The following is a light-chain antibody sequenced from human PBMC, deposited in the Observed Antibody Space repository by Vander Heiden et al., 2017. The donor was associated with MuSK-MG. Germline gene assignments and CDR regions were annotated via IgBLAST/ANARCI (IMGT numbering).Light chain of an antibody. CDR2: DNN. CDR1: SSNIGSYY. Sequence: QSVLTQPPSASGTPGQRVTIPCSGSSSNIGSYYVYWYQQFPGTAPKLLSYDNNQRPSGVPDRFSGSKSGTSASPAISGLRSEDEADYHCSAWDDSLSGPVLFGGGTKL. CDR3: SAWDDSLSGPVL. V-gene: IGLV1-47*01. J-gene: IGLJ2*01.